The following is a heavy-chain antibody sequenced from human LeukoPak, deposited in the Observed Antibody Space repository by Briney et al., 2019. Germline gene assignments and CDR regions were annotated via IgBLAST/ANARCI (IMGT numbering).Heavy chain of an antibody. CDR1: GFTFSSYW. J-gene: IGHJ4*02. CDR3: ARSNRADDY. D-gene: IGHD1-14*01. CDR2: INPGGSSI. V-gene: IGHV3-74*01. Sequence: GGSLRLSCAASGFTFSSYWMHWVRQVPGKGLVWVARINPGGSSITYADSVKGRFTISRDNAKNTLYLQMDSLRAKDTGVYYCARSNRADDYWGQGTLVTVSS.